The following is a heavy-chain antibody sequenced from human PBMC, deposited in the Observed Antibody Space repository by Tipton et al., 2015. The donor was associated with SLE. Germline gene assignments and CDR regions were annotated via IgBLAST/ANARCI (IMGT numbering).Heavy chain of an antibody. CDR3: ARGTHYDFWSGLGVFDF. Sequence: SLRLSCAASGFTFSSYTMSWVRQAPGKGLEWVSSITSRPSYIYYADSMKGRFSVSRDDGKNSLYLQIDSLRAEDTAVYYCARGTHYDFWSGLGVFDFWGRGTLVNVSS. J-gene: IGHJ4*02. CDR2: ITSRPSYI. V-gene: IGHV3-21*03. CDR1: GFTFSSYT. D-gene: IGHD3-3*01.